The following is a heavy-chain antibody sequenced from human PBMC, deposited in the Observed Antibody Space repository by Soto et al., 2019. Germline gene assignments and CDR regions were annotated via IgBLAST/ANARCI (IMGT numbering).Heavy chain of an antibody. Sequence: ASVKVSCKASGYIFTIYNMHWVRQAPGQGLEWMGIINPSGGSTTHLQKFQGRVTMTRDTSTSTVYMELSSLRSEDTAVYYCARGYYDSSAYSYFDYWGQGTLVTVSS. CDR2: INPSGGST. D-gene: IGHD3-22*01. V-gene: IGHV1-46*01. CDR3: ARGYYDSSAYSYFDY. J-gene: IGHJ4*02. CDR1: GYIFTIYN.